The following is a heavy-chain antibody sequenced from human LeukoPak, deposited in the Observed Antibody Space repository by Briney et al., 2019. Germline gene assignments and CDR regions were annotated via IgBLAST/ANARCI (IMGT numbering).Heavy chain of an antibody. J-gene: IGHJ4*02. CDR3: ARLNVSFSFAY. CDR2: IYYSGST. V-gene: IGHV4-39*01. D-gene: IGHD2-8*01. Sequence: PSETLSLTCTVSGGSISSSSYYWGWIRQPPGKGLEWIGSIYYSGSTYYNPSLKSRVTISVDTSKNQFSLKLSSVTAADTAVYYCARLNVSFSFAYWGQGTLVTVSP. CDR1: GGSISSSSYY.